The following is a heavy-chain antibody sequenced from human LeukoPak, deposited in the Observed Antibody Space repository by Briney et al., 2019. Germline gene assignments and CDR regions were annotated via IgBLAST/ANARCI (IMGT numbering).Heavy chain of an antibody. Sequence: GGSLRLSCAASGFTFSNYGMHWVRQAPGKGLEWVAVISYDGRNKHYPDSVKGRFTISRDISTDTLWLQMDSLRTEDTAVYYCAKGPLRGTAAAIDYWGQGTLVTVSS. CDR1: GFTFSNYG. CDR3: AKGPLRGTAAAIDY. D-gene: IGHD2-2*01. V-gene: IGHV3-30*18. J-gene: IGHJ4*02. CDR2: ISYDGRNK.